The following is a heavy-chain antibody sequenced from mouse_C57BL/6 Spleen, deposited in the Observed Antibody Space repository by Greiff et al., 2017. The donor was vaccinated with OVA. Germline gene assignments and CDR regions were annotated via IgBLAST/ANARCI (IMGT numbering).Heavy chain of an antibody. D-gene: IGHD2-1*01. CDR1: GYTFTSYW. J-gene: IGHJ2*01. CDR2: IHPNSGST. Sequence: QVQLQQPGAELVKPGALVKLSCKASGYTFTSYWMHWVKQRPGQGLEWIGMIHPNSGSTNYNEKFKSKATLTVDKSSSTAYMQLSSLTSEDSSVYYCARGGNRGYFDYWGQGTTLTVSS. V-gene: IGHV1-64*01. CDR3: ARGGNRGYFDY.